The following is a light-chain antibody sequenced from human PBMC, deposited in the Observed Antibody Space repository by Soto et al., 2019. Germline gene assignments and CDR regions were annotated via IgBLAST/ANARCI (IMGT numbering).Light chain of an antibody. CDR2: GIS. CDR3: QQYVTSSPRT. Sequence: EIVLTQSPGTLSLSPGERATLSCRASHTISSSYLAWYQQKPGQAPRLLMYGISSRATGIPDRFSGSGSGTYFTLPITRLEPEDFAVYYCQQYVTSSPRTFGRGTKVDIK. J-gene: IGKJ1*01. V-gene: IGKV3-20*01. CDR1: HTISSSY.